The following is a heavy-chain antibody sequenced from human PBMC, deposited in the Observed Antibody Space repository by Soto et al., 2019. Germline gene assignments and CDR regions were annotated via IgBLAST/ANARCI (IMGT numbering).Heavy chain of an antibody. V-gene: IGHV3-30*18. J-gene: IGHJ4*02. Sequence: QVQLVESGGGVVQPGRSLRLSCAVSGFTFSRYGMHWVRQAPGKGLEWVAVISYDGSNKYYADSVKGRFTISRDNSKNTLSLQINSSRSEDTAVYSCAKVVETVNTNYYFDYWGQGTLVTVSS. CDR3: AKVVETVNTNYYFDY. CDR2: ISYDGSNK. D-gene: IGHD2-21*02. CDR1: GFTFSRYG.